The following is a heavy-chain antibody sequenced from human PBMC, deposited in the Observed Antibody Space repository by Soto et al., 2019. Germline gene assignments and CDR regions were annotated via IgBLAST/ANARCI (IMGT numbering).Heavy chain of an antibody. V-gene: IGHV4-59*01. Sequence: SETLSLACSVSGCAISGSYWSWIRQSPGKGLEWLGYVYYTGSTNYSPSLRSRVSISVDTSKNEFSLRLSSVTAADTAVYFCARSVAVPGAHIDYWGKGTQVTVSS. CDR3: ARSVAVPGAHIDY. D-gene: IGHD6-19*01. CDR1: GCAISGSY. CDR2: VYYTGST. J-gene: IGHJ4*02.